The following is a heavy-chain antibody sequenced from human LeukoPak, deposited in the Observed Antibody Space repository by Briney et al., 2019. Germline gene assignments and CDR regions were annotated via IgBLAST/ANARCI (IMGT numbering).Heavy chain of an antibody. J-gene: IGHJ4*02. D-gene: IGHD6-6*01. CDR3: ARGVITEYSSSSFDY. CDR1: GGTFSSYA. CDR2: IIPIFGTA. Sequence: ASVKVSCKASGGTFSSYAISWVRQAPGQGLEWMGGIIPIFGTANYAQKFQGRVTITADESTSTAYMELSSLRSEDTAAYYCARGVITEYSSSSFDYWGQGTLVTVSS. V-gene: IGHV1-69*13.